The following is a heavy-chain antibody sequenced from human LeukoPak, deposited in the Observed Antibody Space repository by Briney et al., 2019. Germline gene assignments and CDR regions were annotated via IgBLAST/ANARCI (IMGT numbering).Heavy chain of an antibody. V-gene: IGHV3-66*01. CDR3: ATRRTVTTLYDAFDV. CDR1: GFTVSSNY. Sequence: EPGGSLRLSCAASGFTVSSNYLSWVHQAPGMGLEWVSVIYSGGSSTSYADSVKGRFTISRDNSKNTLYLQMNSLRAEDTAVYYCATRRTVTTLYDAFDVWGLGTMATVSS. D-gene: IGHD4-17*01. CDR2: IYSGGSST. J-gene: IGHJ3*01.